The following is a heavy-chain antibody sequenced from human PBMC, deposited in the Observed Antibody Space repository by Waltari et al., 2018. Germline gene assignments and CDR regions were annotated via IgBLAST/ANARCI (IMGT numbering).Heavy chain of an antibody. Sequence: EVQLLESGGGLVQPGGSLRLSCAASGFTFSSYAMSWVRQAPGKGLEWVSAISGSGGSTYYADSVKGRFTISRDNSKNTLYLQMNSLRAEDTAVYYCAKDPIVGATKSFYFDYWGQGTLVTVSS. D-gene: IGHD1-26*01. J-gene: IGHJ4*02. V-gene: IGHV3-23*01. CDR1: GFTFSSYA. CDR3: AKDPIVGATKSFYFDY. CDR2: ISGSGGST.